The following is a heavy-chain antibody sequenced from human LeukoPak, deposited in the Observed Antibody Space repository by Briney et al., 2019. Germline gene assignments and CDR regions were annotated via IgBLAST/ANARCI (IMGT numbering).Heavy chain of an antibody. CDR2: IIPMFGTA. V-gene: IGHV1-69*05. CDR3: ATRPYYDSSSYLLT. D-gene: IGHD3-22*01. Sequence: ASVKVSCKASGGTFSRYTISWVRQAPGQGLEWMGRIIPMFGTANYAQKFQGRVTITTDESTSTAYMELSSLRSEDTAVYYCATRPYYDSSSYLLTWGQGTLVTVSS. CDR1: GGTFSRYT. J-gene: IGHJ5*02.